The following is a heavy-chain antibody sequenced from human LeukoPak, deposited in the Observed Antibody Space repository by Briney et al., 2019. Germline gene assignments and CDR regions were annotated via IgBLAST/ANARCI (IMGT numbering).Heavy chain of an antibody. J-gene: IGHJ6*02. V-gene: IGHV1-2*04. CDR3: ARDILGRSNGGSNYFGMEV. CDR1: GGTFSSYA. CDR2: IDLYTGGA. D-gene: IGHD2-15*01. Sequence: ASVKVSCKASGGTFSSYAISWVRQAPGQGLEWMGCIDLYTGGAHYAQKFQDWLSMTRDTSINTAYMELSSLRSDDAAVYYCARDILGRSNGGSNYFGMEVWGQGTTVTVSS.